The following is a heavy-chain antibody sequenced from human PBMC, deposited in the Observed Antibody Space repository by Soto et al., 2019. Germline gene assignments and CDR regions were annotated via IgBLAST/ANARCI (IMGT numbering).Heavy chain of an antibody. D-gene: IGHD2-15*01. V-gene: IGHV3-30*18. J-gene: IGHJ3*02. Sequence: QVQLVESGGGVVQPGRSLRLSCAASGFTFSSYGMHWVRQAPCKGLEWVAVISYDGSNKYYADSVKGRFTISRDNSKNTLYLQMNSLRAEDTAVYYCAKPSRLRYCSGCSCPGDAFDILGEGTMVTVSS. CDR3: AKPSRLRYCSGCSCPGDAFDI. CDR2: ISYDGSNK. CDR1: GFTFSSYG.